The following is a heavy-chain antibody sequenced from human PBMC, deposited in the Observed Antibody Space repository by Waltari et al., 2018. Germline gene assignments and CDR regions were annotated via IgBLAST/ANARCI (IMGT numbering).Heavy chain of an antibody. Sequence: WWGWVRQSPGKGLEWIGQVQRSGRTNYNPSFASRVIVSVDTSTNQFSLKVTSATAADTAVYFCARDRGRGIYLDTWGQGTLVTVS. CDR1: W. D-gene: IGHD2-15*01. V-gene: IGHV4-4*01. J-gene: IGHJ4*02. CDR2: VQRSGRT. CDR3: ARDRGRGIYLDT.